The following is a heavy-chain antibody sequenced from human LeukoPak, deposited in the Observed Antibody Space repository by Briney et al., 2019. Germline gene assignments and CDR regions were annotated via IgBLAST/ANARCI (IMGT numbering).Heavy chain of an antibody. CDR1: GGSISSSN. CDR3: AKDKTGSGSLYRLVDY. CDR2: IRYDGSNK. Sequence: PSGTLSLTCAVSGGSISSSNWWTWVRQAPGKGLEWVAFIRYDGSNKYYADSVKGRFTISRDNSKNTLYLQMNSLRAEDTAVYYCAKDKTGSGSLYRLVDYWGQGTLVTVSS. J-gene: IGHJ4*02. D-gene: IGHD3-10*01. V-gene: IGHV3-30*02.